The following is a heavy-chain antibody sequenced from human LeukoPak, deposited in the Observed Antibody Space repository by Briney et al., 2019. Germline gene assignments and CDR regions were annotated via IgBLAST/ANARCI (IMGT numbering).Heavy chain of an antibody. V-gene: IGHV1-2*02. CDR1: GYTFTGYY. D-gene: IGHD6-13*01. Sequence: ASVTVSRKASGYTFTGYYIHWVRQAPGQGLEWMGWLNLSSGGTNYAHKFQGRVAMTRDTSNTTAYLELRRLISNYTAVYYCAREPLGIGAPGTYLVSYGMDVWGQGTTVTVSS. J-gene: IGHJ6*02. CDR2: LNLSSGGT. CDR3: AREPLGIGAPGTYLVSYGMDV.